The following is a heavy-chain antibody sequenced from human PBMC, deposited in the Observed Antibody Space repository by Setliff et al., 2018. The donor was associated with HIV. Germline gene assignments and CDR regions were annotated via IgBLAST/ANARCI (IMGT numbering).Heavy chain of an antibody. J-gene: IGHJ1*01. CDR2: INPSSGST. CDR1: GYTFTSYY. Sequence: GYTFTSYYMHWVRQAPGQGLEWMGIINPSSGSTTYAQKFQGRVTMTRDTSTSTVYMELSSLRSEDTAVYYCARDPAPSSSASYFQHWGQGTPVTVSS. D-gene: IGHD6-6*01. CDR3: ARDPAPSSSASYFQH. V-gene: IGHV1-46*01.